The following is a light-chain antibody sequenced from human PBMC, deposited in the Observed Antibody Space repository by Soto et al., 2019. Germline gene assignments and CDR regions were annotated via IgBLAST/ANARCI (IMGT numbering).Light chain of an antibody. Sequence: SPATLSLSPGEGATLSCRASQSVGSNSLAWYQQKPGQAPRLLIYGASSRATGIPDRFSGSGSETDFTLTISRLESEDFAVYYCQQYGTSPSSITFGQGTRLEIK. CDR2: GAS. CDR1: QSVGSNS. CDR3: QQYGTSPSSIT. J-gene: IGKJ5*01. V-gene: IGKV3-20*01.